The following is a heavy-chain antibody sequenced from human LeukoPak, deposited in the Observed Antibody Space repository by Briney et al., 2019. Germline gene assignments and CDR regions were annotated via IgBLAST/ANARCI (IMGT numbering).Heavy chain of an antibody. CDR2: ISYDGGED. V-gene: IGHV3-30*02. Sequence: GGSLRLSCTASGFTFRSSGMHWVRQAPGKGLEWVALISYDGGEDYYADSVKGRFSISRDNFRNTLYLQMSSLRAEDTAVYYCTNFDHWGQGTLVTVTS. CDR1: GFTFRSSG. CDR3: TNFDH. J-gene: IGHJ4*02.